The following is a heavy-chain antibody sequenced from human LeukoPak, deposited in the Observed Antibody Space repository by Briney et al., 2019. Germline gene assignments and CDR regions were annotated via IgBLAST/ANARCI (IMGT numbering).Heavy chain of an antibody. CDR2: IYYSGST. V-gene: IGHV4-59*12. CDR1: GGSISSYY. J-gene: IGHJ5*02. D-gene: IGHD2-15*01. Sequence: SETLSLTCTVSGGSISSYYWSWIRQPPGKGLEWIGYIYYSGSTNYNPSLKSRVTISVDKSKNQFSLKLSSVTAADTAVYYCARGGYCSGGSCYATNWFDPWGQGTLVTVSS. CDR3: ARGGYCSGGSCYATNWFDP.